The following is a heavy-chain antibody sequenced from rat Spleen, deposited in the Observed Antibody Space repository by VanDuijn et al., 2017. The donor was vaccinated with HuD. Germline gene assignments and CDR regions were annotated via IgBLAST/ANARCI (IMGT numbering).Heavy chain of an antibody. J-gene: IGHJ2*01. CDR3: ARYNSGFDY. V-gene: IGHV2-63*01. D-gene: IGHD4-3*01. CDR2: MRFNGDP. Sequence: QVQLKESGPGLVQPSQTLSLTCTVSGFSLTSYNVHWVRQPTGKGLEWMGRMRFNGDPSYNSVLRSRLSITRDTSKNQVFLEMNSLQTDDTVTYYCARYNSGFDYWGQGVMVTVSS. CDR1: GFSLTSYN.